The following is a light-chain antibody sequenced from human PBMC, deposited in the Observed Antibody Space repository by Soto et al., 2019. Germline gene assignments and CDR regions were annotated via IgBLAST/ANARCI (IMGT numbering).Light chain of an antibody. CDR1: STNIGSNY. CDR3: KSYAGSNTYV. J-gene: IGLJ1*01. V-gene: IGLV1-47*02. Sequence: QSVLTQPPSASGTPGQRVTISCSGSSTNIGSNYVYWYQQVPGTAPKLLIYSNNQRPSGVPDRFSGSKSGNTASLTVSGLQAADEADYFCKSYAGSNTYVFGSGTKLTVL. CDR2: SNN.